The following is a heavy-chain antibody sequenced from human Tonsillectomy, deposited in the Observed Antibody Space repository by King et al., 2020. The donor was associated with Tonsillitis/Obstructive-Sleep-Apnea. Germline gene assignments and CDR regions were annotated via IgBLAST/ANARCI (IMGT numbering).Heavy chain of an antibody. CDR2: IYPGDSDT. V-gene: IGHV5-51*01. J-gene: IGHJ6*03. CDR1: GYSFTSYW. CDR3: ARLALPDSLTGYTYYYYYMDV. D-gene: IGHD3-9*01. Sequence: QLVQSGAEVKKPGESLKISCKGSGYSFTSYWIGWVRQMPGKGLEWMGIIYPGDSDTRYSPSFQGQVTISADKSISTAYLQWSSLKASDTAMYYCARLALPDSLTGYTYYYYYMDVWGKGTTVTVSS.